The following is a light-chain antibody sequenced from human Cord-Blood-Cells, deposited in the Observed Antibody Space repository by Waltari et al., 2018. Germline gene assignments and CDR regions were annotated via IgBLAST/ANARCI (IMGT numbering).Light chain of an antibody. V-gene: IGKV3-11*01. CDR2: DAS. CDR1: QSVSSY. J-gene: IGKJ4*01. CDR3: QQRSNWPPALT. Sequence: EIVLTQSPATLSLSAGERATLSCRASQSVSSYLAWYQQKPGQAPRLLIYDASIRATGIPARFSGSGSGTDFTLTISSLEPEDFAVYYCQQRSNWPPALTFGGGTKVGIK.